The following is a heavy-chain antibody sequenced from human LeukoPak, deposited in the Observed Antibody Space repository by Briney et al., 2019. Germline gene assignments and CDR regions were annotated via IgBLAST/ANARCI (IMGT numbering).Heavy chain of an antibody. CDR3: ARDGAPIAVVGTFDY. Sequence: GGSLRLSCAASGFTFSSYGMHWVRQAPGKGLEWVAVIWYDGSNKYYADSVKGRFTISRDNSKNTLYLQMNSLRAEDTAVYYCARDGAPIAVVGTFDYWGQGTLVTVSS. CDR2: IWYDGSNK. V-gene: IGHV3-33*01. D-gene: IGHD6-19*01. J-gene: IGHJ4*02. CDR1: GFTFSSYG.